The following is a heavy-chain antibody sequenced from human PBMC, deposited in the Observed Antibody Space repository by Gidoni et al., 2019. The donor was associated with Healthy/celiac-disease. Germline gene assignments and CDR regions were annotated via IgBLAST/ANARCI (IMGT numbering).Heavy chain of an antibody. V-gene: IGHV5-51*01. D-gene: IGHD3-22*01. CDR3: ARLSDYYDMRFDP. Sequence: EVQLVQSGAEVKTPGESLKISCKGSGYSFTSYWIGWVRQMPGKGLEWMGIIYPGDSDTRYSPSFQGQVTISADKSISTAYLRWSSLKASDTAMYYCARLSDYYDMRFDPWGQGTLVTVSS. CDR1: GYSFTSYW. J-gene: IGHJ5*02. CDR2: IYPGDSDT.